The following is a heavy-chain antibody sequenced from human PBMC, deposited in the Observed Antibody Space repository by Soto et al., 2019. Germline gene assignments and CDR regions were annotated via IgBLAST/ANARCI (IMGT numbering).Heavy chain of an antibody. D-gene: IGHD3-9*01. J-gene: IGHJ4*02. CDR1: GYTFTSYD. V-gene: IGHV1-8*01. CDR2: MNPNSGNT. Sequence: ASVKVSCKASGYTFTSYDINWVRQATGQGLEWLGWMNPNSGNTGYAQKFQGRVTMTRNTSISTAYMELSSLRSEDTAVYYCARGNFLDYDILTGYYMLFDYWGQGTLVTVSS. CDR3: ARGNFLDYDILTGYYMLFDY.